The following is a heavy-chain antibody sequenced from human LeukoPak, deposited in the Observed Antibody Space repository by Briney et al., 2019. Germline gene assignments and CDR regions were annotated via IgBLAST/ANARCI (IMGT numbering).Heavy chain of an antibody. CDR3: ASLLLGDATMVTGWFDP. J-gene: IGHJ5*02. D-gene: IGHD5-18*01. V-gene: IGHV5-51*01. CDR2: IYPGGSDT. CDR1: GSSFSSYW. Sequence: GASLKISCKGSGSSFSSYWIGWGRQLPGKGLEWMGIIYPGGSDTRYSPSFEGQVTFSADKSITIAYLQWSSLKASDTAIYYCASLLLGDATMVTGWFDPWGQGTLVTVSS.